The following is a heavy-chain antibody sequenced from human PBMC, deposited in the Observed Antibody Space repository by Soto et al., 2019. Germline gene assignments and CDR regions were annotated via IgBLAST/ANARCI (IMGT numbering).Heavy chain of an antibody. J-gene: IGHJ6*02. V-gene: IGHV1-69*01. CDR2: IVPIFGTT. CDR3: ARPCDGGYSSNHHYYYALDV. Sequence: QVQLVQSGAEVKKPGSSVKVSCKISGGTFSRYSISWLRQAPGQGLEWMGGIVPIFGTTNYAQKFQDRVNITTDEYATTAHMELSNLRSEDTAVYYCARPCDGGYSSNHHYYYALDVWGQGTAVTVSS. D-gene: IGHD3-22*01. CDR1: GGTFSRYS.